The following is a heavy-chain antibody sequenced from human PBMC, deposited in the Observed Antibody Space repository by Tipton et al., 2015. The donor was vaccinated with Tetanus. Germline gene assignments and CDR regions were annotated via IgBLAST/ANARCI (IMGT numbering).Heavy chain of an antibody. CDR3: ARLGGLYSGTYVDF. CDR1: GGSITNSNYY. V-gene: IGHV4-39*02. Sequence: GLVKPSETLSLTCAVSGGSITNSNYYWGWFRQPPGKGLEWIGNIFYSGSTYYKPSLKTRVTMSVDTSNNHFSLKLTSVTASDTAVYFCARLGGLYSGTYVDFWGQGALVPVSS. D-gene: IGHD1-26*01. CDR2: IFYSGST. J-gene: IGHJ4*02.